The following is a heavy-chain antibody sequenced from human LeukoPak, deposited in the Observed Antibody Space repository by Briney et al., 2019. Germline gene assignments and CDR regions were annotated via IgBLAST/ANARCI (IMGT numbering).Heavy chain of an antibody. CDR2: IYYSGST. Sequence: SETLSLTCAVYGGSFSGYYWSWIRQPPGKGLEWIGYIYYSGSTNYNPSLKSRVTISVDTSKNQFSLKLSSVTAADTAVYYCAARVVGATTIDYWGQGTLVTVSS. J-gene: IGHJ4*02. V-gene: IGHV4-59*08. CDR1: GGSFSGYY. D-gene: IGHD1-26*01. CDR3: AARVVGATTIDY.